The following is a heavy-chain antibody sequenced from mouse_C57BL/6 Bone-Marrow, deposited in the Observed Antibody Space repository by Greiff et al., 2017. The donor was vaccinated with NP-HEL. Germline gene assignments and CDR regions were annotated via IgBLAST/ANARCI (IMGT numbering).Heavy chain of an antibody. Sequence: QVQLQQSGAELVKPGASVKLSCKASGYTFTSYWMHWVKQRPGQGLEWIGMIHPNSGSTNYNEKFKSKATLTVDKSSSTAYMQLSSLTSEDSAVYYCARWSLYAMDYWGQGTSVTVSS. CDR1: GYTFTSYW. CDR2: IHPNSGST. CDR3: ARWSLYAMDY. J-gene: IGHJ4*01. V-gene: IGHV1-64*01.